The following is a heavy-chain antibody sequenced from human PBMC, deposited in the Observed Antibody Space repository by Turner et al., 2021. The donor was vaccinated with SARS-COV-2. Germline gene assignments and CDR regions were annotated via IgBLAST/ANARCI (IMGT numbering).Heavy chain of an antibody. CDR2: ISYDGSNK. CDR1: GFTFSSYA. Sequence: QVHLVESGGGVVQPGRSLRLSCAASGFTFSSYAMHWVRQAPGKGMEWVAVISYDGSNKFYAESVKGRFTISRDNSKNTLYLQMNSLRAEDTAVYYCARDQEGWKFDYWGQGTLVTVSS. V-gene: IGHV3-30*04. D-gene: IGHD1-1*01. CDR3: ARDQEGWKFDY. J-gene: IGHJ4*02.